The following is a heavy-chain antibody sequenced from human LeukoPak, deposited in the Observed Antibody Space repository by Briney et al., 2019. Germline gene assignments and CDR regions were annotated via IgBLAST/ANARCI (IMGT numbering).Heavy chain of an antibody. D-gene: IGHD3-10*01. Sequence: PGGSLRLSCVASVFNFSLYSMHWVRQAPGRGLQRLAVISYDGTNAFYADSVQGRFTISRDNSRNTLFLQVNNLRPEDTAVYYCARPTGGHLGELLYSWGQGTLVIVSS. V-gene: IGHV3-30-3*01. CDR3: ARPTGGHLGELLYS. J-gene: IGHJ4*02. CDR2: ISYDGTNA. CDR1: VFNFSLYS.